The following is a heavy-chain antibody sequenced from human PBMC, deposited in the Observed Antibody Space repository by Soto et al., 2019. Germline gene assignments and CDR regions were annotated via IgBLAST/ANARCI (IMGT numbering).Heavy chain of an antibody. CDR1: GGSISSSSYY. Sequence: SETLSLTCTVSGGSISSSSYYWGWIRQPPGKGLEWIGSIYYSGSTYYNPSLKSRVTISVDTSKNQCSLKLSSVTAAYTAVYYGARHNLRTAMPGARGMDVWGQGTTVTVSS. J-gene: IGHJ6*02. D-gene: IGHD5-18*01. CDR3: ARHNLRTAMPGARGMDV. CDR2: IYYSGST. V-gene: IGHV4-39*01.